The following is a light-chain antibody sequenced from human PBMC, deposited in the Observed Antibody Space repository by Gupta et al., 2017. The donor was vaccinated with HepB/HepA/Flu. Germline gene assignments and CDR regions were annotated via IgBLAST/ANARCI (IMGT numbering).Light chain of an antibody. J-gene: IGKJ1*01. CDR3: LQCKDYPRT. CDR1: QSRVNTDGNTY. CDR2: KDS. V-gene: IGKV2-30*01. Sequence: DVALTQSPLSLPVTLGQPASISCRSSQSRVNTDGNTYLSWFQQRPGRSPRRLIYKDSNRDSGVPDRFSGSGSDTDFTLKISSVEAEDVGVYYCLQCKDYPRTFGQGTRLEIK.